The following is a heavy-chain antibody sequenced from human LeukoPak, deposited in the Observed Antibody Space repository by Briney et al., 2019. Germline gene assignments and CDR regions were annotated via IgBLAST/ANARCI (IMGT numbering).Heavy chain of an antibody. D-gene: IGHD5-18*01. Sequence: ASVKVSCKASGYTFTDDYIHWVRQAPGQGLEWMGWINVNSGGTNYAQKFYARVTMTRDTSISTAYMELSRLRSDDTAVYFCARVSPNRRISYGYQNWFDPWGQGTLVSVSS. V-gene: IGHV1-2*02. CDR2: INVNSGGT. CDR1: GYTFTDDY. J-gene: IGHJ5*02. CDR3: ARVSPNRRISYGYQNWFDP.